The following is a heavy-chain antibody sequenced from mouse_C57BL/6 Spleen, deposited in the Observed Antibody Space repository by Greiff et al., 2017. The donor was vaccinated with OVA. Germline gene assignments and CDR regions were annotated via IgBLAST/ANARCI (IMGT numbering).Heavy chain of an antibody. V-gene: IGHV7-3*01. Sequence: EVKLMESGGGLVQPGGSLSLSCAASGFTFTDYYMSWVRQPPGKALEWLGFIRHKANGYTTEYSVSVKGRFTISRDNSQSILYLQMNALEAEDSATYYCARYSSYAMGYWGQGTSVTVSS. J-gene: IGHJ4*01. CDR3: ARYSSYAMGY. CDR2: IRHKANGYTT. CDR1: GFTFTDYY.